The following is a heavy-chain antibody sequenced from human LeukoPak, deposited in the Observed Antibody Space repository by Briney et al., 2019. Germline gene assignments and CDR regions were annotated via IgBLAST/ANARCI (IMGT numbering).Heavy chain of an antibody. V-gene: IGHV1-69*13. D-gene: IGHD1-26*01. CDR3: ARVPVYSGSYSFDY. J-gene: IGHJ4*02. Sequence: VASVKVSCKASGGTFSSYAISWVRQAPGQGLEWMGGIIPIFGTANYAQKFQGRVTITADESTSTAYMELSSLRSEDTAVYYCARVPVYSGSYSFDYWGQGTLVTVSS. CDR1: GGTFSSYA. CDR2: IIPIFGTA.